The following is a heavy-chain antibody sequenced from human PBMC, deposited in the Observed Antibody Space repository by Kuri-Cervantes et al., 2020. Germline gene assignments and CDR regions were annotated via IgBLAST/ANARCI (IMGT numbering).Heavy chain of an antibody. CDR2: INQDGSEK. D-gene: IGHD3-16*01. CDR3: ASGGGWLFDY. Sequence: GGSLRLSCTASGFTFNNYAMSWVRQAPGKGLEWVANINQDGSEKYYVDSVKGRFTISRDNAKNSLYLQMSGLRADDTAVYYCASGGGWLFDYWGQGTLVTVSS. J-gene: IGHJ4*02. V-gene: IGHV3-7*02. CDR1: GFTFNNYA.